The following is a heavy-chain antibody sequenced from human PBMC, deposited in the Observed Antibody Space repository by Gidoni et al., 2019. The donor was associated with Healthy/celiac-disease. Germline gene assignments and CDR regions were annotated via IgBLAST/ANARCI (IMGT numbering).Heavy chain of an antibody. J-gene: IGHJ6*02. V-gene: IGHV1-2*02. D-gene: IGHD5-18*01. CDR3: ARAEDTAMAVLDV. Sequence: QVQLVQSGAEVKKPGASVKVSCKASGYTFTGYYMHWVRQAPGQGLEWMGWINPNSGGTNYAQKVQGRVTMTRDTSISTAYMELSRLRSDDTAVYYCARAEDTAMAVLDVWGQGTTVTVSS. CDR2: INPNSGGT. CDR1: GYTFTGYY.